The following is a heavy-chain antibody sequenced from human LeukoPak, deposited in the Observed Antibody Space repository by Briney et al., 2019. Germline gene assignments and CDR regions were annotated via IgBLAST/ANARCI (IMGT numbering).Heavy chain of an antibody. CDR1: GLTFSNAW. J-gene: IGHJ4*02. D-gene: IGHD6-13*01. CDR3: TTRIPSRIAAAGTGSDY. V-gene: IGHV3-15*01. CDR2: IKSKTDGGTT. Sequence: PGGSLRLSCAASGLTFSNAWMSWVRQAPGKGLEWVGRIKSKTDGGTTDYAAPVKGRFTISRDDSKNTLYLQMNSLKTEDTAVYYCTTRIPSRIAAAGTGSDYWGQGTLVTVSS.